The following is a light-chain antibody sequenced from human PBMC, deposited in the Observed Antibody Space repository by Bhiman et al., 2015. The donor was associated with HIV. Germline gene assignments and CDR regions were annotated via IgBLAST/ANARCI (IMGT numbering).Light chain of an antibody. CDR1: NIESKS. CDR2: KDN. V-gene: IGLV3-25*03. Sequence: SYELTQPPSVSVAPGKTARMTCGGNNIESKSVHWYQQKPGQAPVIMIYKDNERPSGIPERFSGSSSGTTVTLTISGVQAEDEADYYCQSADTTGGYPSFVFGSGTRVTVL. J-gene: IGLJ1*01. CDR3: QSADTTGGYPSFV.